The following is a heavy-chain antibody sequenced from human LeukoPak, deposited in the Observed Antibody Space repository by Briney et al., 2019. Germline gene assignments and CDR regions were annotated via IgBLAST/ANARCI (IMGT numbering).Heavy chain of an antibody. V-gene: IGHV4-39*07. J-gene: IGHJ5*02. CDR2: IYYSGST. CDR1: GVSISSSSYY. CDR3: ARDGIQLWLPNWFDP. Sequence: SETLSLTCTVSGVSISSSSYYWGWIRQPPGKGLEWIGSIYYSGSTYYNPSLKSRVTISVDTSKNQFSLKLSSVTAADTAVYYCARDGIQLWLPNWFDPWGQETLVTVSS. D-gene: IGHD5-18*01.